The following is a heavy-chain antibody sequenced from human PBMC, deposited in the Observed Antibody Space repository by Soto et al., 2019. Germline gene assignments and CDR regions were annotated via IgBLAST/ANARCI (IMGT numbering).Heavy chain of an antibody. V-gene: IGHV3-74*01. CDR1: GFTFSSYW. J-gene: IGHJ3*02. CDR2: IKGDGSIT. CDR3: AREDTVVVPDAFDI. Sequence: PGGSLRLSCAASGFTFSSYWMHWVRQAPGKGLVWVSRIKGDGSITNYADSVKGRFTISRDNAKNTLNLQMNSLRAEDTAVYYCAREDTVVVPDAFDIWGQGTMVT. D-gene: IGHD2-2*01.